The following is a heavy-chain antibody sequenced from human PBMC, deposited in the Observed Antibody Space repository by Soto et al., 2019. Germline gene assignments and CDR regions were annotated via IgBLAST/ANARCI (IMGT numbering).Heavy chain of an antibody. CDR1: GGSFSDYA. CDR3: SRGLGGSYLPFYY. V-gene: IGHV1-69*11. Sequence: QVQLVQSGAEVKKPGSSVKVSCKASGGSFSDYAINWVRQAPGPGLEWMGGIVPMLRTPNYARKFQGRVTITADESTSTVSMELTSLTSDDTAVYYCSRGLGGSYLPFYYWGQGTLVTVSS. J-gene: IGHJ4*02. CDR2: IVPMLRTP. D-gene: IGHD1-26*01.